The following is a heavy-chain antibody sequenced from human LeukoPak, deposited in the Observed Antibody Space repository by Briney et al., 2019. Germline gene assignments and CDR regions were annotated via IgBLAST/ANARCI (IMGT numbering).Heavy chain of an antibody. CDR3: ARSSPPTYDILTGYRYHYYGMDV. Sequence: GGSLRLSCAASGFTFSSYDMHWVRQGTGKALEWVSAIGTAGDTYYPGSVKGRFTISRENAKNSLYLQMNSLRAGDTAVYYCARSSPPTYDILTGYRYHYYGMDVWGQGTTVTVSS. D-gene: IGHD3-9*01. CDR2: IGTAGDT. V-gene: IGHV3-13*01. CDR1: GFTFSSYD. J-gene: IGHJ6*02.